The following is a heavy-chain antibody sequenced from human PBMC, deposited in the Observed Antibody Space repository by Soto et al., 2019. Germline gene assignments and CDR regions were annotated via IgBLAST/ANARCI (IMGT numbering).Heavy chain of an antibody. CDR2: IYHSGST. D-gene: IGHD1-26*01. CDR1: GGSISSSNW. Sequence: SETLSLTCAVSGGSISSSNWWSWVRQPPGKELEWIGEIYHSGSTNYNPALKSRGTISVDKSKNQFSLKLSSVTAADTAVYYCARARNYCVSSYRRPARDAFDIWGQGTMVTVS. J-gene: IGHJ3*02. CDR3: ARARNYCVSSYRRPARDAFDI. V-gene: IGHV4-4*02.